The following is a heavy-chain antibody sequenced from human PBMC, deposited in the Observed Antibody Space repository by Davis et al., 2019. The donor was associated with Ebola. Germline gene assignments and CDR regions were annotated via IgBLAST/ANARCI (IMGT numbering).Heavy chain of an antibody. J-gene: IGHJ4*02. CDR3: ARVGGWYGNIDY. CDR2: ISSSSSYI. V-gene: IGHV3-21*01. D-gene: IGHD6-19*01. Sequence: PGGSLRLSCAASGFTFSSYWMSWVCQAPGKGLEWVSSISSSSSYIYYADSVKGRFTISRDNAKNSLYLQMNSLRAEDTAVYFCARVGGWYGNIDYWGQGTLVTVSS. CDR1: GFTFSSYW.